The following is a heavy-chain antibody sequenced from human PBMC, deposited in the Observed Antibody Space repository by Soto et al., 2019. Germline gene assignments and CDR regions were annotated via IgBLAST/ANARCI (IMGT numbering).Heavy chain of an antibody. V-gene: IGHV4-61*08. CDR1: GASISSGGYY. CDR3: ARGMTPPAAPAWYYFDS. Sequence: SETLSLTCTVSGASISSGGYYWSWIRQPPGKGLEWIAYISLSGTTNYNPSLRSGDTMSADVSKNQFSLRLTSVTAANTALSCCARGMTPPAAPAWYYFDSWGQGTLVTFSS. D-gene: IGHD2-2*01. CDR2: ISLSGTT. J-gene: IGHJ4*02.